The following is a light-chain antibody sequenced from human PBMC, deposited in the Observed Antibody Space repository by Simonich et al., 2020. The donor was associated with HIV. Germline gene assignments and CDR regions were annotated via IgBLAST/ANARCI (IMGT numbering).Light chain of an antibody. CDR1: SSAVGDYNY. CDR3: SSYTSSSTWV. CDR2: DVN. V-gene: IGLV2-14*03. J-gene: IGLJ3*02. Sequence: QSALTQPASVSGSPGQSITLSCTGASSAVGDYNYVSWYQHHPGKAPKLVIYDVNKRPSGISNRFSASKSGNTASLTISGLQAEDEGDYYCSSYTSSSTWVFGGGTKLTVL.